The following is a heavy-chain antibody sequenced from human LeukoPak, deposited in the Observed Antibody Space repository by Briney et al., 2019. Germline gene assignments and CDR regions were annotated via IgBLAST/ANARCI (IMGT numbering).Heavy chain of an antibody. V-gene: IGHV1-46*01. CDR3: ARRVKVNCVGLFGEDNNYYYMDV. CDR2: INPSGGST. Sequence: GASVKVSCKASGYTFTSYYMHWVRQAPGQGLEWMGIINPSGGSTSYAQKFQGRVTMTRDTSTSTVYMELSSLRSEDTAVYYCARRVKVNCVGLFGEDNNYYYMDVWGKGTTVTVSS. CDR1: GYTFTSYY. J-gene: IGHJ6*03. D-gene: IGHD3-10*02.